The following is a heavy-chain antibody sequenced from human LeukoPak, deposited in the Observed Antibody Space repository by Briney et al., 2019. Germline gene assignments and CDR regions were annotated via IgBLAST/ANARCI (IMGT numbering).Heavy chain of an antibody. CDR1: GFTFSDYY. CDR3: ARGFCSSTNCYKNWFDP. D-gene: IGHD2-2*02. J-gene: IGHJ5*02. V-gene: IGHV3-11*06. CDR2: ISSRSSHT. Sequence: GGSLRLSCAASGFTFSDYYMSWIRQAPGKGLEWVSYISSRSSHTDYADSVKGRFTISRDNAKNSLYLQMNSLRAEDTAVYYCARGFCSSTNCYKNWFDPWGQGTLVTVSS.